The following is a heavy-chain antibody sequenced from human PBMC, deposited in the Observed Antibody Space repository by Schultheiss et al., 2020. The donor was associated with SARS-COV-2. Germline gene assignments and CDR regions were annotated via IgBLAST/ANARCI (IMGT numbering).Heavy chain of an antibody. D-gene: IGHD3-22*01. V-gene: IGHV3-NL1*01. J-gene: IGHJ4*02. Sequence: GGSLRLSCAASGFTFSSYGMHWVRQAPGKGLEWVSVIYSGGSTYYADSVKGRFTISRDNSKNTLYLQMNSLRAEDTAVYYCANDYYDSSGCFDYWGQGTLVTVSS. CDR2: IYSGGST. CDR1: GFTFSSYG. CDR3: ANDYYDSSGCFDY.